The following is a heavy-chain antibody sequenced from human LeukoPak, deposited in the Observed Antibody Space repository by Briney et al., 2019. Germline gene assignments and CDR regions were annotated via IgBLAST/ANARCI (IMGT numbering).Heavy chain of an antibody. D-gene: IGHD4-23*01. CDR2: INHSGST. V-gene: IGHV4-34*01. CDR1: GGSFRGYY. Sequence: SETLSLTCAVYGGSFRGYYWSWIRQPPGKGLEWIGEINHSGSTNYNPSLKSRVTISVDTSKNQCSLKLSSVTAADTAVYYCARVAASGGLRWQTGFIWGQGTLVTVSS. J-gene: IGHJ4*02. CDR3: ARVAASGGLRWQTGFI.